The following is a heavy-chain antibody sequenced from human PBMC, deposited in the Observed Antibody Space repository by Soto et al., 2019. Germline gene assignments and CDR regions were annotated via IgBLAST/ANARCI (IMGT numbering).Heavy chain of an antibody. Sequence: QVQLQESGPGLVKPSETLSLTCTVSGGSISSYYWSWIRQPPGKGLEWIGYIYYSGSTNYNPSLKSRVTISVDTSKNQFSLKLSSVTAADTAVYYCARHGVRVVVPAAWPGYYYYMDVWGKGTTVTVSS. V-gene: IGHV4-59*08. CDR3: ARHGVRVVVPAAWPGYYYYMDV. D-gene: IGHD2-2*01. J-gene: IGHJ6*03. CDR1: GGSISSYY. CDR2: IYYSGST.